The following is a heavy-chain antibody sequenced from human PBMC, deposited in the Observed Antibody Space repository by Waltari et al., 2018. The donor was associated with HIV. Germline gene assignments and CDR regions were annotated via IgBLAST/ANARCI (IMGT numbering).Heavy chain of an antibody. Sequence: QVQLQESGPGLVKPSQTLSLTCTASGGSINSGRSHWSWLRRPAGKGLEWIGRVYTGGSAYYNPFLKSRVTISVDTSKNQFSLRLSSVTAADTAVYYCARVGGRCSNGVCYGWFDPWGQGTLVTVSS. J-gene: IGHJ5*02. CDR2: VYTGGSA. CDR3: ARVGGRCSNGVCYGWFDP. V-gene: IGHV4-61*02. CDR1: GGSINSGRSH. D-gene: IGHD2-8*01.